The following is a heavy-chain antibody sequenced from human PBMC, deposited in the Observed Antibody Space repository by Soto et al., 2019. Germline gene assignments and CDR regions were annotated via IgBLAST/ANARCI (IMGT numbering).Heavy chain of an antibody. V-gene: IGHV3-23*01. Sequence: PGGSLRLSCAASGFTFSSYAMSWVRQAPGKGLEWVSGISGSGGSTYYADSVKGRFTISRDNAKNTLYLQMNSLRAEDTAVYYCASGGSGSYYIENWFDPWGQGTLVTVSS. J-gene: IGHJ5*02. CDR2: ISGSGGST. CDR1: GFTFSSYA. CDR3: ASGGSGSYYIENWFDP. D-gene: IGHD3-10*01.